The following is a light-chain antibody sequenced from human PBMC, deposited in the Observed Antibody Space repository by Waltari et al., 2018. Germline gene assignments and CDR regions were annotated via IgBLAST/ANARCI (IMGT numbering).Light chain of an antibody. V-gene: IGLV4-69*01. CDR3: QTWGTGGHI. J-gene: IGLJ2*01. Sequence: QVLLTPSPSVSASLGASVKITCTLTSGHTDYAVAWHQQQPDKGPRYLMKHNSDGSHIRGDGIPGRFSAARSRTERYLTISSLQSDDEADYYCQTWGTGGHIFGGGTRLTVL. CDR1: SGHTDYA. CDR2: HNSDGSH.